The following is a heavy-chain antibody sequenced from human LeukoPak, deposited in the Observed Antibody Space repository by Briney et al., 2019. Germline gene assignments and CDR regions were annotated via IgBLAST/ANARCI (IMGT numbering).Heavy chain of an antibody. Sequence: SVKVSCKASGYTFTSYGISWVRPAPGQGHEWMGRIIPIVGTTNYAQKFQGRVTITTDESQRTVYMELRSMRSEDTAVYYCAKDSDGIGAIKKWYFDLWGRGTLVTVSS. CDR1: GYTFTSYG. J-gene: IGHJ2*01. CDR2: IIPIVGTT. V-gene: IGHV1-69*05. CDR3: AKDSDGIGAIKKWYFDL. D-gene: IGHD3-3*01.